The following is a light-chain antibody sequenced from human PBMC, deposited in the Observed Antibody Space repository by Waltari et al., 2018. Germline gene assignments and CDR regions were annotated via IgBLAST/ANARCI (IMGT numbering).Light chain of an antibody. CDR3: QHYDASPWT. J-gene: IGKJ1*01. CDR2: GSS. CDR1: QSVSDD. Sequence: EIVLTQSPGPLSLSPGERATLSCRASQSVSDDLAWYQQKPGQAPRLLISGSSTRATGIPDRFSGSGSGTDFTLTISSLEPEDFAVYFCQHYDASPWTFGQGTKVEVK. V-gene: IGKV3-20*01.